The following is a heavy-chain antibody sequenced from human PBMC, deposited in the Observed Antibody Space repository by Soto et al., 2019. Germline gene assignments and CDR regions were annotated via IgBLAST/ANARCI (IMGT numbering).Heavy chain of an antibody. D-gene: IGHD3-10*01. V-gene: IGHV4-59*12. J-gene: IGHJ5*02. Sequence: PSETLSLTCTVSGGSISSSYWSWIRQPPGKGLEWIGYIYDSGSTYYNSSLKSRVTISVDTSKNQFSLKLSSVTAADTAVYYCARPMVRGVKWFDPWGQGTLVTVSS. CDR2: IYDSGST. CDR1: GGSISSSY. CDR3: ARPMVRGVKWFDP.